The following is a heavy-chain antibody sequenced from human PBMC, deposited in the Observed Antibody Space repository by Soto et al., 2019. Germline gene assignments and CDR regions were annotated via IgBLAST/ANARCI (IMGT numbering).Heavy chain of an antibody. Sequence: LRLSCAGSGFPCSSYAMSCVRQAQGKGQEWVSAISGSGGSTYYADSVKGRFTISRDNSKNTLYLQMNSLRAEDTAVYYCAKTITILYYFDYWGQGTLVTVSS. CDR2: ISGSGGST. V-gene: IGHV3-23*01. CDR1: GFPCSSYA. D-gene: IGHD3-10*01. J-gene: IGHJ4*02. CDR3: AKTITILYYFDY.